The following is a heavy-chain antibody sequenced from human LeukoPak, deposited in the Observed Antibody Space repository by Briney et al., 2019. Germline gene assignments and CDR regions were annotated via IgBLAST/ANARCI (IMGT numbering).Heavy chain of an antibody. V-gene: IGHV3-20*04. D-gene: IGHD5-18*01. Sequence: GGSLRLSCAASGFTFDDYGMSWVRQAPGKGLEWVSGINWNGGSTGYADSVKGRFTISRDNAKNLLFLQMNSLRADDTAVYYCARVGAWGYSYGQFDYWGQGTLVTVSS. CDR3: ARVGAWGYSYGQFDY. J-gene: IGHJ4*02. CDR1: GFTFDDYG. CDR2: INWNGGST.